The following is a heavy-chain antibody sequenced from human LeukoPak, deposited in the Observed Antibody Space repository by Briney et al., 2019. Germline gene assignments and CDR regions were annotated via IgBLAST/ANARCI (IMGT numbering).Heavy chain of an antibody. D-gene: IGHD3-3*01. J-gene: IGHJ4*02. CDR1: GYTFTGYY. CDR3: ARVGIGVTIFGVVIPRRYYFDY. CDR2: INPNSGGT. V-gene: IGHV1-2*02. Sequence: ASVKVSCKASGYTFTGYYMHWVRQAPGQGLEWMGWINPNSGGTNYAQQFQGRLTMTRDTSISTAYMELRSLRSDDTAVYYCARVGIGVTIFGVVIPRRYYFDYWGQGTLVTVSS.